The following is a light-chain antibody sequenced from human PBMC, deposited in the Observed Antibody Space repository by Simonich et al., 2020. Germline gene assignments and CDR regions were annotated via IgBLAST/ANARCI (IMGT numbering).Light chain of an antibody. V-gene: IGKV4-1*01. CDR2: WAS. Sequence: DIVMTQSPDSLAVSLGERATINCKSSQSVLYSSNNKNYLAWYQQKHGQPHKLLIYWASTRESGVPDRFSGSGSGTDFTLTISSLQAEDVAVYYCQQYYSTPWTFGQGTKVEIK. CDR3: QQYYSTPWT. J-gene: IGKJ1*01. CDR1: QSVLYSSNNKNY.